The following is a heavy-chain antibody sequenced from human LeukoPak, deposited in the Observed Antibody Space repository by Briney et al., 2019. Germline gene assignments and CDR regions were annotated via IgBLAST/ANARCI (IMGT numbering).Heavy chain of an antibody. CDR3: ARLDDSGGYYSYFDY. CDR1: GYNFTNYW. D-gene: IGHD3-22*01. V-gene: IGHV5-51*01. CDR2: IYPGDSDT. Sequence: GESLKISCKGSGYNFTNYWIGWVRQMPGKGLEWMGIIYPGDSDTRYSPSFQGQVTISADRSITTAYLQWSTLKASDTAIYFCARLDDSGGYYSYFDYWGQGTLVTVSS. J-gene: IGHJ4*02.